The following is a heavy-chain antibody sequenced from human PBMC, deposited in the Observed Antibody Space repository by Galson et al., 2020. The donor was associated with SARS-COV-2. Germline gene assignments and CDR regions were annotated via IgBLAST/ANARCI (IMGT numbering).Heavy chain of an antibody. CDR3: ARDRGGSGPSYYVDV. D-gene: IGHD3-10*01. CDR2: ISSGGSTI. CDR1: GFTFSDYY. V-gene: IGHV3-11*04. Sequence: NSGGSLRLSCAASGFTFSDYYMSWLRQAPGKGLEWVSYISSGGSTIYYADSVKGRFTISRDNAKNSLYLQINSLRAEGTAVYYCARDRGGSGPSYYVDVWGKGTTVTISS. J-gene: IGHJ6*03.